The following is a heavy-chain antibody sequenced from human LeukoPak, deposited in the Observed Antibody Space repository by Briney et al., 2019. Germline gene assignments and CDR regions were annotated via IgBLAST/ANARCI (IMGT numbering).Heavy chain of an antibody. CDR2: IWYDGSNK. Sequence: GRSLRLSCAASGFTFSSYGMHWVRQAPGKGLEWVAVIWYDGSNKYYADSVKGRFTISRDNSKNTLYLQMNSLRAEDTAVYYCARTGCSSTSCYYYYYMDVWGKGTTVTVSS. V-gene: IGHV3-33*01. D-gene: IGHD2-2*01. CDR3: ARTGCSSTSCYYYYYMDV. CDR1: GFTFSSYG. J-gene: IGHJ6*03.